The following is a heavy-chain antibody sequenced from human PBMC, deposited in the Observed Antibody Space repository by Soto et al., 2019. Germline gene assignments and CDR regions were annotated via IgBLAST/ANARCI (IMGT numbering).Heavy chain of an antibody. D-gene: IGHD1-26*01. J-gene: IGHJ3*01. CDR1: GYSFTNYW. CDR2: IYPGDSHA. Sequence: RGESLKISCKGSGYSFTNYWIGWVRQMPGKGLECMGIIYPGDSHAIYSPSFQGQVTMSADKSISTAYLQWSSLKASDTAMYYCARPYSGGPNDPFDVWGQGTMVTVSS. V-gene: IGHV5-51*01. CDR3: ARPYSGGPNDPFDV.